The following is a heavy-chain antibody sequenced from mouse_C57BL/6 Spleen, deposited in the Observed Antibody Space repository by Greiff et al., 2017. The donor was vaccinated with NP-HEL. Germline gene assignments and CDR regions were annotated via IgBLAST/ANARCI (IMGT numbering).Heavy chain of an antibody. CDR3: ARDRYDGYVDY. CDR2: ISYDGSN. D-gene: IGHD2-3*01. V-gene: IGHV3-6*01. CDR1: GYSITSGYY. Sequence: EVKLQESGPGLVKPSQSLSLTCSVTGYSITSGYYWNWIRQFPGNKLEWMGYISYDGSNNYNPSLKNRISITRDTSKNQFFLKLNSVTTEDTATYYCARDRYDGYVDYWGQGTTLTVSS. J-gene: IGHJ2*01.